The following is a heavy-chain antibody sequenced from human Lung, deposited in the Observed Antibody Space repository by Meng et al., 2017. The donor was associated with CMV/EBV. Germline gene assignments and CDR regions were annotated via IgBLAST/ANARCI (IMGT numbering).Heavy chain of an antibody. CDR3: ARVWNYDILTGYYTHYFDY. J-gene: IGHJ4*02. CDR2: ISAYNANT. Sequence: GQLVQAGAEVKKPGACMNVYCKASGYTFARFGVNRGRQAPGQGLEWMGWISAYNANTNYAQNLQGRVTMTTDTSTSTVYMEVRSLRSDDTAVYYCARVWNYDILTGYYTHYFDYWGQGTLVTVSS. CDR1: GYTFARFG. V-gene: IGHV1-18*01. D-gene: IGHD3-9*01.